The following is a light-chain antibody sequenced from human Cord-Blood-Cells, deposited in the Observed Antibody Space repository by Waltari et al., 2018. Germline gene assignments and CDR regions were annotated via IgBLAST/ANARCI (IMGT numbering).Light chain of an antibody. CDR2: QDS. CDR3: QAWDSSTYV. V-gene: IGLV3-1*01. CDR1: TMGAIY. J-gene: IGLJ1*01. Sequence: SYELTQPPSVSVSPGQTASLTRAGDTMGAIYACWSQQKPGQSPVLVIYQDSKRPSGIPERFSGSNSGNTATLTISGTQAMDEADYYCQAWDSSTYVFGTGTKVTVL.